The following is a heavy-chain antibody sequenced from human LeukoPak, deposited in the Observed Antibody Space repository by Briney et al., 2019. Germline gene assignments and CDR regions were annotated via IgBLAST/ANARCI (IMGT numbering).Heavy chain of an antibody. D-gene: IGHD3-9*01. CDR3: AHSPPHYDILTGYSTVFDY. CDR2: IYWDDDK. CDR1: GMSLSTSGVG. V-gene: IGHV2-5*02. J-gene: IGHJ4*02. Sequence: SGATLVNSTQTLTLTCTVSGMSLSTSGVGVGWVRQPPGKALGGLALIYWDDDKRYSPSLKSRLTITKDPSKNQVVLTMTNMDPVDTATYYCAHSPPHYDILTGYSTVFDYWGQGTLVTVSS.